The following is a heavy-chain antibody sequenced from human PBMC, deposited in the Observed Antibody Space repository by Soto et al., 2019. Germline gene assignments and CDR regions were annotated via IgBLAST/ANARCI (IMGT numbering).Heavy chain of an antibody. J-gene: IGHJ6*02. Sequence: GASVKVSCKASGYTFTGYYMHWVRQAPGQGLEWMGWINPNSGGTNYAQKFQGWVTMTRDTSISTAYMELSRLRSDDTAVYYCARGGVYGDYGYYYYGMDVWGQGTSVPVSS. CDR2: INPNSGGT. CDR1: GYTFTGYY. CDR3: ARGGVYGDYGYYYYGMDV. V-gene: IGHV1-2*04. D-gene: IGHD4-17*01.